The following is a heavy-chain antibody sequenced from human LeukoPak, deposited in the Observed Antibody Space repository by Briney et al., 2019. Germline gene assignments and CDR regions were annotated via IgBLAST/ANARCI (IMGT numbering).Heavy chain of an antibody. CDR1: GGSVSSGFYH. CDR3: ARVSTIWHGSFDY. D-gene: IGHD6-13*01. J-gene: IGHJ4*02. Sequence: PSETLSLTCTLSGGSVSSGFYHWGWIRQPPGKGLEWIATIYYSGSTYYNPSLKSRVTISADTSQNQFSLRLTSVTAADTAMYYCARVSTIWHGSFDYWGQATQVTVSS. V-gene: IGHV4-39*01. CDR2: IYYSGST.